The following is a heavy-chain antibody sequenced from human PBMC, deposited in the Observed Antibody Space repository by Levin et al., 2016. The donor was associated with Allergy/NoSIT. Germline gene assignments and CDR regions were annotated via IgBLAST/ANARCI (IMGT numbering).Heavy chain of an antibody. Sequence: PGKGLEWIGYIYYSGSTNYNPSLKSRVTISVDTSKNQFSLKLSSVTAADTAVYYCAKTEMGRYDFWSGYSGYYYMDVWGKGTTVTVSS. CDR3: AKTEMGRYDFWSGYSGYYYMDV. CDR2: IYYSGST. V-gene: IGHV4-59*08. J-gene: IGHJ6*03. D-gene: IGHD3-3*01.